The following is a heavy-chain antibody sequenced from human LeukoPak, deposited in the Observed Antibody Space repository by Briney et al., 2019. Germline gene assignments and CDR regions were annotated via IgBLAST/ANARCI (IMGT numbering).Heavy chain of an antibody. V-gene: IGHV4-34*01. D-gene: IGHD3-10*01. CDR2: INRSGST. CDR3: ARGYITMVRGVIPTPQYYFDY. CDR1: GGSFSGYY. Sequence: SETLSLTCAVYGGSFSGYYWSWIRQPPGKGLEWIGEINRSGSTNYNPSLKSRVTISVDTSKNQFSLKLSSVTAADTAVYYCARGYITMVRGVIPTPQYYFDYWGQGTLVTVSS. J-gene: IGHJ4*02.